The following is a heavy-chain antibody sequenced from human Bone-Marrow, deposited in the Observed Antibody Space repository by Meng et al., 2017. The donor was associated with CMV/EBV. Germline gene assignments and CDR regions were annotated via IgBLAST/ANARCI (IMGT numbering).Heavy chain of an antibody. CDR3: ARGLRTGLNWFDP. J-gene: IGHJ5*02. D-gene: IGHD3/OR15-3a*01. CDR2: ISWNSGSI. Sequence: GGSLRLSCAASGFTFDDYAMHWVRQAPGKGLEWVSGISWNSGSIGYADSVKGRFTISRDNAKNSLYLQMNSLRAEDTAVYYCARGLRTGLNWFDPWGQGTLVTVSS. V-gene: IGHV3-9*01. CDR1: GFTFDDYA.